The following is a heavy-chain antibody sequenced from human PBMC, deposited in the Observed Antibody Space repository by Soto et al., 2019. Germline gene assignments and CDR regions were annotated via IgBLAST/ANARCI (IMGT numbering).Heavy chain of an antibody. Sequence: PSETLSLTCTVSGGSISSGDYYWSWIRQPPGKGLEWIGYIYYSGSTYYNPSLKSRVTISVDTSKNQFSLKLSSVTAADTAVYYCARSPPITMVRGVRRVSWFEPWGQGTLVTVSS. V-gene: IGHV4-30-4*01. CDR2: IYYSGST. CDR3: ARSPPITMVRGVRRVSWFEP. CDR1: GGSISSGDYY. D-gene: IGHD3-10*01. J-gene: IGHJ5*02.